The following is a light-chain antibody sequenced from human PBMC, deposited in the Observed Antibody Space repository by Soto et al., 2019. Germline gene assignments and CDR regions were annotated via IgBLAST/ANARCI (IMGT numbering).Light chain of an antibody. Sequence: QSALTQPPSASGSPGQSVTISCTRTSSNIGGYNYVSWYQQHPGKAPKLMIFDVTKRPSGVPDRFSGSKSGNTASLTVSGLQAEDEADYYCSSYVGSNNFVFGGGTKLTVL. J-gene: IGLJ2*01. CDR1: SSNIGGYNY. V-gene: IGLV2-8*01. CDR2: DVT. CDR3: SSYVGSNNFV.